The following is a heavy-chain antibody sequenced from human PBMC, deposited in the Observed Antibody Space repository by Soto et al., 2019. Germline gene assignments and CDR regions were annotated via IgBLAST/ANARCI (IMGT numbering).Heavy chain of an antibody. Sequence: EVQLVESGGGLVQPGGSLRLSCAASGFTFSTYDMHWVRQAPGKGLEWVSAIGTLADTFYADSVKGRFTISRENAKSSLHLQMNSLRAGDTAVYYCARQAAYWHGGGGWFDPWGQGTLVTVSS. CDR3: ARQAAYWHGGGGWFDP. D-gene: IGHD2-8*02. J-gene: IGHJ5*02. CDR1: GFTFSTYD. V-gene: IGHV3-13*01. CDR2: IGTLADT.